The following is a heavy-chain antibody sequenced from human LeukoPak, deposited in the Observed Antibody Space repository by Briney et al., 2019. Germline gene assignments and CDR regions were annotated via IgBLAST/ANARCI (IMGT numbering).Heavy chain of an antibody. J-gene: IGHJ4*02. Sequence: PSETVSLTCTVSGVSINSSSYFWNWIRQPPGWVVEWIGNIKYDGSTYYNPSLKSRVTISVDTSKNQISLKLSSVTAADTAVYYCARQERLSQFDYWGQGTLVTVPS. V-gene: IGHV4-39*01. D-gene: IGHD3-3*01. CDR1: GVSINSSSYF. CDR2: IKYDGST. CDR3: ARQERLSQFDY.